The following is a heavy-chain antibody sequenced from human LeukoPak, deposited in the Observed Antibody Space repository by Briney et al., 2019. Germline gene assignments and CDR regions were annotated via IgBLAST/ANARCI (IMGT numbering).Heavy chain of an antibody. D-gene: IGHD3-16*02. V-gene: IGHV3-66*01. CDR1: GFTVSSNY. CDR2: IDSGGST. J-gene: IGHJ4*02. CDR3: ARDLPRYDYVWGSYRHDY. Sequence: GGSLRLSCAASGFTVSSNYMSWVRQAPGKGLEWVSVIDSGGSTYYADSVKGRFTISRDNSKNTLYLQMNSLRAEDTAVYYCARDLPRYDYVWGSYRHDYWGQGTLVTVSS.